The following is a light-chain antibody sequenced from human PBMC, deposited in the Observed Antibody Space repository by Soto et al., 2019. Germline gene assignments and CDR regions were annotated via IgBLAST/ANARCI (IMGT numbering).Light chain of an antibody. CDR3: TSYTRSRNLL. CDR2: EVS. J-gene: IGLJ2*01. Sequence: QSALTQPASVSGSPGQSITISCTGTSSDVGGYNYVSWYQQHPDKAPKLIIFEVSHRPSGVSNRFSGSKSDNTASLTISGLQAEDEADYYCTSYTRSRNLLFGGGTKLTVL. CDR1: SSDVGGYNY. V-gene: IGLV2-14*01.